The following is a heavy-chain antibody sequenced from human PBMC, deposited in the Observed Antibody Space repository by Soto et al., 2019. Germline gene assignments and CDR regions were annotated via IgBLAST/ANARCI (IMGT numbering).Heavy chain of an antibody. J-gene: IGHJ3*02. CDR3: ASGGRTTLWFGELLYQLSAFDI. Sequence: SDTLSLTCTVSGGSVSSGSYYWSWIRQPPGKGLEWIWYIYYSGSTNYNPSLKSRVTISVDTSKNQFSLKLSSVTAADTAVYYCASGGRTTLWFGELLYQLSAFDIWGQGTMVTVSS. D-gene: IGHD3-10*01. CDR1: GGSVSSGSYY. V-gene: IGHV4-61*01. CDR2: IYYSGST.